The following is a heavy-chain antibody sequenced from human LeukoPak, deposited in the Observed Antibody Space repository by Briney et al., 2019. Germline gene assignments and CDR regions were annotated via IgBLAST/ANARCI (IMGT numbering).Heavy chain of an antibody. CDR3: ARVRMGDDFNPFDY. CDR2: IKSDGSET. CDR1: GFTFSSFW. V-gene: IGHV3-74*01. D-gene: IGHD3-16*01. J-gene: IGHJ4*02. Sequence: GGSLRLSCAASGFTFSSFWIYWVRHAPGKGLVWVSRIKSDGSETLYSDSVKGRFTISRDNAKNTLYLQMNSLRAEDSAVYYCARVRMGDDFNPFDYWGQGTLVTVSS.